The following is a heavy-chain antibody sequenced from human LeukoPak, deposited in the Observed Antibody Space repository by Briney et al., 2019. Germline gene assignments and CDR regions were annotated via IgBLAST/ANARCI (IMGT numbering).Heavy chain of an antibody. Sequence: SETLSLTCTVSGGSISSSSYYWGWIRQPPGKGLEWIGSIYYSGCTYYNPSLKSRVTISVDTSKNQFSLKLSAVTAADTAVYYCARSQLPYNWYSDGSWFDPWGQGTLVTVSS. CDR1: GGSISSSSYY. D-gene: IGHD1-7*01. J-gene: IGHJ5*02. CDR3: ARSQLPYNWYSDGSWFDP. CDR2: IYYSGCT. V-gene: IGHV4-39*07.